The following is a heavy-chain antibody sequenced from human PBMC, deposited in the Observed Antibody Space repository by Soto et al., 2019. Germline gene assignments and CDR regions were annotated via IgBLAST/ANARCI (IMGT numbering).Heavy chain of an antibody. V-gene: IGHV3-30-3*01. CDR2: ISYDGSNK. CDR1: GFTFNSYA. CDR3: ARFKGCSGGSCYPYFDY. D-gene: IGHD2-15*01. Sequence: QVQLVESGGGVVQPGRSLRLSCAASGFTFNSYAMHWVRQAPGKGLEWVAVISYDGSNKYYADSVKGRFTISRDNSKNTLYLQMNSLGAEDTAVYYCARFKGCSGGSCYPYFDYWGQGTLVTVSS. J-gene: IGHJ4*02.